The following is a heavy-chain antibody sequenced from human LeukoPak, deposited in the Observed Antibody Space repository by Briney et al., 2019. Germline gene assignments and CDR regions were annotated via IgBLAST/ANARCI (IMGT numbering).Heavy chain of an antibody. D-gene: IGHD6-19*01. CDR1: GFTFSSYG. CDR2: ISYDGSNE. V-gene: IGHV3-30*18. J-gene: IGHJ4*02. CDR3: AEDGISGWPRGYFDY. Sequence: GGSLRLSCAASGFTFSSYGMYWVRQAPGKGLEWVAVISYDGSNEYYADSVKGRFTISRDNSKNTLYLQMNSLRAEDTAVYNCAEDGISGWPRGYFDYWGQGTLVTVPS.